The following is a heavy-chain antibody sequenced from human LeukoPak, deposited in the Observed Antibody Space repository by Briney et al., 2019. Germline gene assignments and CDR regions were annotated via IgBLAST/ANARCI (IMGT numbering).Heavy chain of an antibody. CDR2: IYHSGST. J-gene: IGHJ3*02. V-gene: IGHV4-38-2*02. CDR3: AKTVTVTTSAFDI. Sequence: SETLSLTCTVSGYSISSGYYWGWIRQPPGKGLEWMGTIYHSGSTYYNPSLKSRVTISVDTSKNQFSLKLSSVTAADTAVYYCAKTVTVTTSAFDIWGQGSMVTVSS. CDR1: GYSISSGYY. D-gene: IGHD4-17*01.